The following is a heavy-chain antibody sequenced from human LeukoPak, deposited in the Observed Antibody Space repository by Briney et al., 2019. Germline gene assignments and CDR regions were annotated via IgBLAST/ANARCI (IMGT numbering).Heavy chain of an antibody. CDR3: ARRIGDSPDY. D-gene: IGHD3-10*01. J-gene: IGHJ4*02. V-gene: IGHV3-53*01. CDR2: IYSGGST. Sequence: TGGSLRLYCAASGFTVSSNYMSWVRQAPGKGLEWVSVIYSGGSTYYADSVKGRFTISRDNSKNTLYLQMNSLRAEDTAVYYCARRIGDSPDYWGQGTLVTVSS. CDR1: GFTVSSNY.